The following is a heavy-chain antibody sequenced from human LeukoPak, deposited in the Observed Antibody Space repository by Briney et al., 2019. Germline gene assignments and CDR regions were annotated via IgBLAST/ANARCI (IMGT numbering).Heavy chain of an antibody. CDR2: IYYTGNT. V-gene: IGHV4-59*08. CDR1: GGSIVRYY. J-gene: IGHJ2*01. CDR3: ARYLAAGIFDL. Sequence: SETLSLTCSVSGGSIVRYYWSWIRQPPGKGLEWIGYIYYTGNTNYNPSLKSRLTISVDTSKNQFSLKLSSVTAADTAVYYRARYLAAGIFDLWGRGTLGTVSP. D-gene: IGHD6-13*01.